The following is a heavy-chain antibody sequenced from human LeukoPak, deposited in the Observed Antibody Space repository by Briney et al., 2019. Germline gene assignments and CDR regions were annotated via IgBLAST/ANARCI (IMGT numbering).Heavy chain of an antibody. J-gene: IGHJ4*02. CDR2: ISYDGSNK. V-gene: IGHV3-30*18. D-gene: IGHD6-13*01. Sequence: PGRSLRLSCAVSGFTFSRFGMHWVRQAPGKGLEWVAVISYDGSNKYYADSVKGRFTISRDNSKNTLYLQMNSLRAEDTAVYYCAKVREGYSSSWYFDYWGQGTLVTVSS. CDR1: GFTFSRFG. CDR3: AKVREGYSSSWYFDY.